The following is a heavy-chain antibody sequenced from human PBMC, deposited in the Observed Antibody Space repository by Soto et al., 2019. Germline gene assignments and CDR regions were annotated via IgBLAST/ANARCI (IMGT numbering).Heavy chain of an antibody. Sequence: ASLKVSCKASGYTFTRSGISWVRHAPGQGLEWMGWISTYNGDTNYAQTFQGRVTMTTDTSTSTVHMEVRSLRSDDTAVYYCAREGVAPYYYYGMDVWGQGTPVTVSS. J-gene: IGHJ6*02. V-gene: IGHV1-18*01. CDR2: ISTYNGDT. CDR1: GYTFTRSG. D-gene: IGHD5-12*01. CDR3: AREGVAPYYYYGMDV.